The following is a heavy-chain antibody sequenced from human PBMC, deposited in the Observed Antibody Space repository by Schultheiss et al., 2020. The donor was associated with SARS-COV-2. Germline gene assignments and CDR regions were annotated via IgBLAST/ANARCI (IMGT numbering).Heavy chain of an antibody. D-gene: IGHD2-15*01. V-gene: IGHV1-18*01. CDR2: ISAYNGNT. CDR3: ARGGYCSGGSCYSDWFDP. CDR1: GYTFTSYA. J-gene: IGHJ5*02. Sequence: ASVKVSCKASGYTFTSYAISWVRQAPGQGLEWMGWISAYNGNTNYAQKLQGRVTMTTDTSTSTAYMELRSLRSDDTAVYYCARGGYCSGGSCYSDWFDPWGQGTLVTVSS.